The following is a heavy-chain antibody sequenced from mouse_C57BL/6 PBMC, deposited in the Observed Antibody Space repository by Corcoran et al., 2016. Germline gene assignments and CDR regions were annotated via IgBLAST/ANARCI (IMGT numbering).Heavy chain of an antibody. V-gene: IGHV1-9*01. D-gene: IGHD3-3*01. CDR1: GYTITGYW. CDR2: ILPGIGST. CDR3: ARRDPYFDY. Sequence: QVQLQQSGAELMKPGASVKLSCKTTGYTITGYWIEWVKQRPGPGLEWIGEILPGIGSTNYNEKFKGKATFTADTSSNTAYMQLSSLITADSAIYYCARRDPYFDYWGQGTTLTVSS. J-gene: IGHJ2*01.